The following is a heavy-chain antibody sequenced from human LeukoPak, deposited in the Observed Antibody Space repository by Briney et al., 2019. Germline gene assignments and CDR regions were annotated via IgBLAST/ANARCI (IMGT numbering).Heavy chain of an antibody. Sequence: AXVKVSCKASGYTFTNYGISWVRQAPGQGLEWMGWISAHTGNTNYVQKFQERVTMTTDTSTSTAYMELRSLRSDDTAVYFCARDIATVQHQDWGQGTLVTVSS. V-gene: IGHV1-18*01. CDR1: GYTFTNYG. J-gene: IGHJ4*02. CDR2: ISAHTGNT. D-gene: IGHD1-1*01. CDR3: ARDIATVQHQD.